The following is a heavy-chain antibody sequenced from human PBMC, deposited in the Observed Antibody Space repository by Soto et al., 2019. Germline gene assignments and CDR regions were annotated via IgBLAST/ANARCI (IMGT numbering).Heavy chain of an antibody. J-gene: IGHJ4*02. CDR3: ARTRWELLSGGYFDY. V-gene: IGHV4-30-2*01. D-gene: IGHD1-26*01. CDR1: GGSISSGGYS. CDR2: IYHSGST. Sequence: QLQLQESGSGLVKPSQTLSLTCAVSGGSISSGGYSWSWIRQPPGKGLEWIGYIYHSGSTYYNPSLKSRVTISVDRSKNQFSLKLSSVTAADTAVYYCARTRWELLSGGYFDYWGQGALVTVSS.